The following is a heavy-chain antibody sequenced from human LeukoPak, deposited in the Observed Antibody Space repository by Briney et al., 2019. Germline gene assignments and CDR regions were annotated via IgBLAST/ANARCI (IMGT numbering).Heavy chain of an antibody. J-gene: IGHJ4*02. CDR2: ISYDGSEK. V-gene: IGHV3-30*04. Sequence: PGGSLRLSCAASGFTFITYAMHWVRQAPGEGLECVAFISYDGSEKYYPDYVKGRFTISRDNSKNTLYLQINSLISKDTAVYYCASELRDRNYDFEYWGQGSLVTVSS. CDR1: GFTFITYA. D-gene: IGHD4-11*01. CDR3: ASELRDRNYDFEY.